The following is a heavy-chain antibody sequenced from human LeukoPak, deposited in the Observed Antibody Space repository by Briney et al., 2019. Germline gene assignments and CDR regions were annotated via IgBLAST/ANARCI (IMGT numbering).Heavy chain of an antibody. D-gene: IGHD5-12*01. J-gene: IGHJ6*03. Sequence: GRSLRLSCAASGFTFSSYGMHWVRQAPGKGLEWVAVISYDGSNKYYADSVKGRFTISRDNSKNTLYLQMNSLRAEDTAVYYCAKEGATLYYYYYYMDVWGKGTTVTVSS. CDR1: GFTFSSYG. CDR3: AKEGATLYYYYYYMDV. CDR2: ISYDGSNK. V-gene: IGHV3-30*18.